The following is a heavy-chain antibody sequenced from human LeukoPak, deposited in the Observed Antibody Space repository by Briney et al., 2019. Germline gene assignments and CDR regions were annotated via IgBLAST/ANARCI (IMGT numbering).Heavy chain of an antibody. J-gene: IGHJ4*02. CDR1: GGSISSSSYY. CDR2: IYYSGST. CDR3: ARDYYYDILTGYYTDIRFDY. Sequence: SSETLSLTCTVSGGSISSSSYYWGWIRQPPGKGLEWIGSIYYSGSTYYNPSLKSRVTISVDTSKNQFSLKLSSVTAADTAVYYCARDYYYDILTGYYTDIRFDYWGQGTLVTVSS. V-gene: IGHV4-39*07. D-gene: IGHD3-9*01.